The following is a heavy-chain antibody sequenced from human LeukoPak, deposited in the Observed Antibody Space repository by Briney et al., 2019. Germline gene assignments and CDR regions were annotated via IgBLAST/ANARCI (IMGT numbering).Heavy chain of an antibody. Sequence: PSETLSLTCIVSGGSISNYYWSWFRQPPGKGLEWIGYIYQTGATSYNPSLKSRVTISIDTSKNQFSLKLSSVTAADTAVYYCARQETVTMVDYWGQGTLVTVSS. D-gene: IGHD3-10*01. CDR2: IYQTGAT. V-gene: IGHV4-59*08. CDR3: ARQETVTMVDY. J-gene: IGHJ4*02. CDR1: GGSISNYY.